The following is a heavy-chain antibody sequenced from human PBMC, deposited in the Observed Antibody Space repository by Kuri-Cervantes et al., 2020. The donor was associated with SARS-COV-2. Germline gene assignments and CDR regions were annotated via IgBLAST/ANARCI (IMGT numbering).Heavy chain of an antibody. CDR2: IYYSGST. CDR3: ARPSITIFGVVVDV. J-gene: IGHJ6*02. V-gene: IGHV4-39*01. Sequence: WVRQPPGKGLEWIGSIYYSGSTYYNPSLKSRVTISVDTSKNQFSLKLSSVTAADTAVYYCARPSITIFGVVVDVWGQGTTVTVSS. D-gene: IGHD3-3*01.